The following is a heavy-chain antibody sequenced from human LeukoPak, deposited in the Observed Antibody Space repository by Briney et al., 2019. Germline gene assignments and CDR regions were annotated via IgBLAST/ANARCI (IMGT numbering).Heavy chain of an antibody. J-gene: IGHJ3*02. Sequence: ASVKVSCKASGYTFTGYYMHLVRQAPGQGLEWMGWINPNSGGTNYAQKFQGRVTMTRDTSISTAYMELSRLRSDDTAVYYCARDNVVVAATLADAFDIWGQGTMVTVSS. CDR3: ARDNVVVAATLADAFDI. D-gene: IGHD2-15*01. CDR1: GYTFTGYY. V-gene: IGHV1-2*02. CDR2: INPNSGGT.